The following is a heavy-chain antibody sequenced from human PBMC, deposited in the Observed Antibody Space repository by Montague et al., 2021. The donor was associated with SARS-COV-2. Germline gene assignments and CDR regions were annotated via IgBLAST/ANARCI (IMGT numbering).Heavy chain of an antibody. CDR3: ARESSYSRCSSTSCYTSVWFDP. J-gene: IGHJ5*02. Sequence: SETLSLTCTVSGGSVSSGSYYWSWIRQPPGKGLEWIGYIYYSGSTNYNPSLKSRVTISVDTSKNQFSLKLSSVTAADTAVYYCARESSYSRCSSTSCYTSVWFDPWGQGTLVTVSS. D-gene: IGHD2-2*02. CDR2: IYYSGST. V-gene: IGHV4-61*01. CDR1: GGSVSSGSYY.